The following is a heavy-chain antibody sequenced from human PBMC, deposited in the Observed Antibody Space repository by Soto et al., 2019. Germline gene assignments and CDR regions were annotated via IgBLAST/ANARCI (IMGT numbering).Heavy chain of an antibody. CDR3: ARDLIYYYDRDDDWFDP. CDR2: IYHSGST. J-gene: IGHJ5*02. Sequence: SETLSLTCAVSGGSISSSNWWSWVRQPPGKGLEWIGEIYHSGSTNYNPSLKSRVTISVDKSKNQFSLKLSSVTAADTAVYYCARDLIYYYDRDDDWFDPWGQGTLVTVSS. CDR1: GGSISSSNW. D-gene: IGHD3-22*01. V-gene: IGHV4-4*02.